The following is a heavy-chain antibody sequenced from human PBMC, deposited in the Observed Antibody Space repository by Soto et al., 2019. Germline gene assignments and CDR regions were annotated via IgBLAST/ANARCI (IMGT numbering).Heavy chain of an antibody. Sequence: QVHLVQSGAEVKKPGASVKVSCKASGYTFTIYDINWVRQAPGQGLEWMGWISTYTGNTNYAQKLQGRVTMTTDTSTSTAYMELRSLRSDDTAVYYCARGYYYGSGRPTPGGMDVWGQGTTVTVSS. CDR3: ARGYYYGSGRPTPGGMDV. J-gene: IGHJ6*02. CDR2: ISTYTGNT. CDR1: GYTFTIYD. V-gene: IGHV1-18*01. D-gene: IGHD3-10*01.